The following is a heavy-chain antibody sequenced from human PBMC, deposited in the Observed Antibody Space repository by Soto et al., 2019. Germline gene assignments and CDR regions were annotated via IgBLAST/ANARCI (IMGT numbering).Heavy chain of an antibody. V-gene: IGHV4-34*01. CDR3: ARIYCTSTTCYVVS. CDR2: ITHTGRT. D-gene: IGHD2-2*01. J-gene: IGHJ4*02. Sequence: QVQLQQWGAGLLKPSETLSLTCTVSGGSVSSSDYYWSWIRQPPGKGLEWIGEITHTGRTNYNPSLKRQVTISVDTSKNEFSLKLSSVTAADTSVYYCARIYCTSTTCYVVSWGQGTLVTVSS. CDR1: GGSVSSSDYY.